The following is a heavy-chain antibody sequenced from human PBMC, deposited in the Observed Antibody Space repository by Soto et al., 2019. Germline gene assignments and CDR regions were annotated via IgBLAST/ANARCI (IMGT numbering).Heavy chain of an antibody. CDR1: GFTFSSYA. V-gene: IGHV3-30-3*01. CDR3: ARVRGVIMGDFDY. Sequence: GGSLRLSCAASGFTFSSYAMHWVRQAPGKGLEWVAVISYDGSNKYYADSVKGRFTISRDNSKNTLYLQMNSLRAEDTAVYYCARVRGVIMGDFDYWGQGTLVTVSS. J-gene: IGHJ4*02. D-gene: IGHD3-10*01. CDR2: ISYDGSNK.